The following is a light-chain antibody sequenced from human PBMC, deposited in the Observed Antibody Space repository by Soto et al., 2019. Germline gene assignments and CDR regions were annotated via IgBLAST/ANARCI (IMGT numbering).Light chain of an antibody. V-gene: IGKV3-15*01. J-gene: IGKJ5*01. CDR1: QPISSS. CDR2: GAS. CDR3: KQYNVWPPIT. Sequence: EIVLTPSPATLSVSPGERATISCRASQPISSSLAWYQQKPGQAPRLLIYGASTRATGFPARFSGSGSGTEFTLTISSLQSEDVAFYYCKQYNVWPPITFGQGTRWEIK.